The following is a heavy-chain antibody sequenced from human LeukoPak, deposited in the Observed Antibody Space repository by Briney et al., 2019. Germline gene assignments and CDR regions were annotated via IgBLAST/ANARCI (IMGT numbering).Heavy chain of an antibody. Sequence: GESLKISCKGSGYSFTSYWISWVRQMPGKGLEWMGRIDPSDSYTNYSPSFQGHVTISAGKSISTAYLQWSSLKASDTAMYYCASPYYYGSGSHAFDIWGQGTMVTVSS. CDR1: GYSFTSYW. D-gene: IGHD3-10*01. J-gene: IGHJ3*02. CDR2: IDPSDSYT. V-gene: IGHV5-10-1*01. CDR3: ASPYYYGSGSHAFDI.